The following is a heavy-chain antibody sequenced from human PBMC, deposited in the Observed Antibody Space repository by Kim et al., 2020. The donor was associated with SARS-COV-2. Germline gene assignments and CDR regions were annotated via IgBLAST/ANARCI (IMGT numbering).Heavy chain of an antibody. CDR1: GFTFSDYY. V-gene: IGHV3-11*05. J-gene: IGHJ6*02. CDR3: ARVGYDDVWGSYRDYYYYYGMDV. D-gene: IGHD3-16*02. CDR2: ISSSSSYT. Sequence: GGSLRLSCAASGFTFSDYYMSWIRQAPGKGLEWVSYISSSSSYTNYADSVKGRFTISRDNAKNSLYLQMNSLRAEDTAVYYCARVGYDDVWGSYRDYYYYYGMDVWGQGTTVTVSS.